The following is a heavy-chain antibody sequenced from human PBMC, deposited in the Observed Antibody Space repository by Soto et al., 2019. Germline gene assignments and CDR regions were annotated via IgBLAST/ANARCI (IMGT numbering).Heavy chain of an antibody. V-gene: IGHV1-58*01. CDR3: AADPNYYDSSGYYYFAFDI. CDR2: IVVGSGNT. J-gene: IGHJ3*02. D-gene: IGHD3-22*01. Sequence: SVNVSCKASGFTFTSSAVQWVRQARGQRLEWIGWIVVGSGNTNYAQKFQERVTITRDMSTSTAYMELSSLRSEDTAVYYCAADPNYYDSSGYYYFAFDIWGQGTMVT. CDR1: GFTFTSSA.